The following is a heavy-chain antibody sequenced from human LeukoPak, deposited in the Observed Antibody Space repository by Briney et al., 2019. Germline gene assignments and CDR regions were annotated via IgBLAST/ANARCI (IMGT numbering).Heavy chain of an antibody. D-gene: IGHD2-2*01. J-gene: IGHJ4*02. CDR3: AGSKLGYCSSTSRQC. V-gene: IGHV4-59*08. CDR1: GGSISSYY. Sequence: SETLSLTCTVSGGSISSYYWSWIRQPPGKGLEWIGYIYYSGSTNYNPSLKSRVTISVDTSKNQFSLKLSSVTAADTAVYYCAGSKLGYCSSTSRQCWGQGTLVTVSS. CDR2: IYYSGST.